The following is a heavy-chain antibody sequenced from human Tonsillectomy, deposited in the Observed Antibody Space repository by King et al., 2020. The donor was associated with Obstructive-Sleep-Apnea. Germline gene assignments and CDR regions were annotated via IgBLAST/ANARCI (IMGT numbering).Heavy chain of an antibody. V-gene: IGHV3-30-3*01. CDR2: ISYDESSK. Sequence: VQLVESGGGVVQPGRSLRLSCAASGFTFSNYAMHWVRQAPGKGLEWVAVISYDESSKYYSDSVKGRFTISRDNSKNTLYLEMNSLRAEDTAVYYCARVGGSSSWSKDAFRIWGQGTMVTVSS. CDR1: GFTFSNYA. J-gene: IGHJ3*02. CDR3: ARVGGSSSWSKDAFRI. D-gene: IGHD6-13*01.